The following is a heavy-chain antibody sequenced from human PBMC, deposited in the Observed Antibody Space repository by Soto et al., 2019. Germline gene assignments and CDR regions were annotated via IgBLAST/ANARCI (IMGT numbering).Heavy chain of an antibody. CDR1: GFTFSSYS. J-gene: IGHJ5*02. CDR2: ISSSSSYI. V-gene: IGHV3-21*01. D-gene: IGHD3-9*01. CDR3: ARDIFDILTGYYIRWFDP. Sequence: EVQLVESGGGLVKPGGSLSLSCVASGFTFSSYSMNWVRQAPGKGLEWVSSISSSSSYIYYADSVKGRFTISRDNAKNSRYLQMNSLRAEDTAVYYCARDIFDILTGYYIRWFDPWGQGTLVTVSS.